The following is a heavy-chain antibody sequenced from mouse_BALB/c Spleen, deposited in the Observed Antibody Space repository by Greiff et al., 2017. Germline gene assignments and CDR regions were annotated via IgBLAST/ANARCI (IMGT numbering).Heavy chain of an antibody. V-gene: IGHV3-2*02. CDR1: GYSITSDYA. D-gene: IGHD1-1*02. J-gene: IGHJ1*01. CDR2: ISYSGST. Sequence: EVQLQQSGPGLVKPSQSLSLTCTVTGYSITSDYAWNWIRQFPGTKLEWMGYISYSGSTSYNPSLKSRISITRDTSKNQFFLQLNSVTTEDTATYYCARSGWDYWYFDVWGAGTTVTVSS. CDR3: ARSGWDYWYFDV.